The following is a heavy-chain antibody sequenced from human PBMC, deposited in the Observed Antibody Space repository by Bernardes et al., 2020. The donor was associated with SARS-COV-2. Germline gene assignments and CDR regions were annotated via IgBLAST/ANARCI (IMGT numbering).Heavy chain of an antibody. CDR1: GYTFTGYY. CDR2: INPNSGGT. D-gene: IGHD3-22*01. J-gene: IGHJ4*02. CDR3: ARSPYYYDSSGSLPFDY. V-gene: IGHV1-2*02. Sequence: VKVSCKASGYTFTGYYMHWVRQAPGQGLEWMGWINPNSGGTNYAQKFQGRVTMTRDTSISTAYMELSRLRSDDTAVYYCARSPYYYDSSGSLPFDYWGQGTLVTVSS.